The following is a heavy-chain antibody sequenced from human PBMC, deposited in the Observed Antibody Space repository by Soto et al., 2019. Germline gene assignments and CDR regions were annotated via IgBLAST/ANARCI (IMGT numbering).Heavy chain of an antibody. V-gene: IGHV4-34*01. CDR3: ARGRPNGSGSYYPQRTSGRVTHFRY. D-gene: IGHD3-10*01. CDR1: GGSFSGYY. CDR2: INHSGST. Sequence: PSETLSLTCAVYGGSFSGYYWSWIRQPPGKGLEWIGEINHSGSTNYNPSLKSRVTISVDTSKNQFSLKLSSVTAADTAVYYCARGRPNGSGSYYPQRTSGRVTHFRYWGQGTLVTVSS. J-gene: IGHJ4*02.